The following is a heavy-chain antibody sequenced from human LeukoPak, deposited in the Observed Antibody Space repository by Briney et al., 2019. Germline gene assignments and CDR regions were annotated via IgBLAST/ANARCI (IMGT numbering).Heavy chain of an antibody. D-gene: IGHD6-19*01. J-gene: IGHJ4*02. CDR1: GYTFTGYY. Sequence: ASVKVSCKASGYTFTGYYLHWVRQAPGQGLEWMGWINPNSGGTNYAQKFQGRVTMTRDTSISTAYMELSRLSSDDTAVYYCARGGYSSGWWDYWGQGTLVTVSS. CDR3: ARGGYSSGWWDY. V-gene: IGHV1-2*02. CDR2: INPNSGGT.